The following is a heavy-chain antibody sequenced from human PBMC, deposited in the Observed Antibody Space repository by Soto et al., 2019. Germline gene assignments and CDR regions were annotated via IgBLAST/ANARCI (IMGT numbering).Heavy chain of an antibody. D-gene: IGHD4-17*01. CDR1: GFTFGDYA. Sequence: EVQLVESGGGLVQPGRSLRLSCTASGFTFGDYAMSWFRQAPGKGLEWVGFIRSKAYGGTTEYAASVKGRFTISRDDSKSIAYLQMNSLNTEDTAVYYCTRDQGYGDYAYFQHWGQGTLVTVSS. CDR3: TRDQGYGDYAYFQH. V-gene: IGHV3-49*03. CDR2: IRSKAYGGTT. J-gene: IGHJ1*01.